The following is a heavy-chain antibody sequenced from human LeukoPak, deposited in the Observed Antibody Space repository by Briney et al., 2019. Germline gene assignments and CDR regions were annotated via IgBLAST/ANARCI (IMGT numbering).Heavy chain of an antibody. D-gene: IGHD3-22*01. Sequence: ASVKVSCKASGGTFSSYAISWVRQAPGQGLEWMGRIIPILGIANYAQKFQGRVTITADKSTSTAYMELSSLRSEDTAVYYCARDPNLYYYDSSGYYPLDYWGQGTLVTVSS. CDR3: ARDPNLYYYDSSGYYPLDY. CDR1: GGTFSSYA. CDR2: IIPILGIA. J-gene: IGHJ4*02. V-gene: IGHV1-69*04.